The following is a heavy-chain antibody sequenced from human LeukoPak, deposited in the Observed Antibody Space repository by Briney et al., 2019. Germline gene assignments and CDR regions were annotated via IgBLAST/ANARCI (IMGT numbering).Heavy chain of an antibody. Sequence: GGSLRLSCAASGFTFSSSWMLWVRQAPGKGLGGVSRINSDGSSTIYADSVKGGFTISRDNAKNTLYLQMNSLRAEDTAVYYCARDRLGHFDSWGQGTLVTVSS. V-gene: IGHV3-74*01. CDR2: INSDGSST. CDR1: GFTFSSSW. J-gene: IGHJ4*02. CDR3: ARDRLGHFDS. D-gene: IGHD6-19*01.